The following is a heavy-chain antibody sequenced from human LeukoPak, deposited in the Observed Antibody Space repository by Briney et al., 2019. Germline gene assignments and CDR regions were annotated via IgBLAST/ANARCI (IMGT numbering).Heavy chain of an antibody. V-gene: IGHV1-2*02. CDR2: INPNSGGT. Sequence: ASVKVSCKASGYTFTGYYMHWVRQAPGQGLEWMGWINPNSGGTNYAQKFQGRVTMTRDTSISTAYMELSRLRSDDTAVYYCAREDYGGNSGWFDPWGQGTLVTVSS. J-gene: IGHJ5*02. CDR3: AREDYGGNSGWFDP. CDR1: GYTFTGYY. D-gene: IGHD4-23*01.